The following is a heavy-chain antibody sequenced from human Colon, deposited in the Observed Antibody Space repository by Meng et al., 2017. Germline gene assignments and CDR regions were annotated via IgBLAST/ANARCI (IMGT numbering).Heavy chain of an antibody. CDR3: ARDSPYVYSTNASDV. CDR2: MNPAVGKT. J-gene: IGHJ3*01. CDR1: GYTFTNYK. D-gene: IGHD2-21*01. Sequence: ASVKVSCKASGYTFTNYKINWVRQATGQGLEWMGWMNPAVGKTDYAQNFQGRVTLTWDTSISTAYMELSSLKSDDTAVYYCARDSPYVYSTNASDVWGHGTMVTVSS. V-gene: IGHV1-8*03.